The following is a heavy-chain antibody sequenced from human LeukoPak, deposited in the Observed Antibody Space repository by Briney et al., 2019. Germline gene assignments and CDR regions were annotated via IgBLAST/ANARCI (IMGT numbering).Heavy chain of an antibody. V-gene: IGHV3-23*01. CDR1: GFTFSSYG. J-gene: IGHJ6*02. CDR2: MSGSGGST. CDR3: ARDARSDYDFWSGYYPYYYYGMDV. D-gene: IGHD3-3*01. Sequence: GGSLRLSCAASGFTFSSYGMNWVRQAPGKGLEWVSAMSGSGGSTYYADSVKGRFTISRDNSKNTLYLQMNSLRAEDTAVYYCARDARSDYDFWSGYYPYYYYGMDVWGQGTTVTVSS.